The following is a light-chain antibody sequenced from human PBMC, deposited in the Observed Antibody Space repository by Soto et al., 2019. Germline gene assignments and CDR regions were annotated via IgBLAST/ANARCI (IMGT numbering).Light chain of an antibody. CDR2: DAS. J-gene: IGKJ1*01. Sequence: EIVLTPSPATLSLSPGERATLSCRASQIVSSYLAWYQQKPGQAPRLLIYDASNRATGIPARFSGSGSGTDFTLTISSLAPEDFAVYYCQQYAGSPWTFGQGTKV. CDR3: QQYAGSPWT. V-gene: IGKV3-11*01. CDR1: QIVSSY.